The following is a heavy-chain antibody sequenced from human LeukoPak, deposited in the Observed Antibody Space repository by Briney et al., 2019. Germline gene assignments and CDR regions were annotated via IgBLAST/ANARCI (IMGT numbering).Heavy chain of an antibody. CDR1: GGSFSGYY. Sequence: PSETLSLTCAVYGGSFSGYYWSWIRQPPGKGLEWIGEINHSGSTNYNPSLKSRVTISVDTSKNQFSLKLSSVTAADTAVYYCARHRRGVLLGRKSLLENYYYYMDVWGKGTTVTISS. J-gene: IGHJ6*03. CDR2: INHSGST. CDR3: ARHRRGVLLGRKSLLENYYYYMDV. V-gene: IGHV4-34*01. D-gene: IGHD3-10*01.